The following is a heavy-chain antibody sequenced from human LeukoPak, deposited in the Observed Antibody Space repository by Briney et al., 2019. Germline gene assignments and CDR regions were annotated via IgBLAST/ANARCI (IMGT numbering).Heavy chain of an antibody. V-gene: IGHV1-2*02. J-gene: IGHJ5*02. CDR3: ARIAAAGTGWFDP. D-gene: IGHD6-13*01. CDR2: INPNSGDT. Sequence: ASVKVSCKASGYTFTGYYMHWVRQAPGQGLEWMGWINPNSGDTNYGQKFQGRVTMTRDTSISTAYMDLSRLRSDDTAVYYCARIAAAGTGWFDPWGQGTLVTVSS. CDR1: GYTFTGYY.